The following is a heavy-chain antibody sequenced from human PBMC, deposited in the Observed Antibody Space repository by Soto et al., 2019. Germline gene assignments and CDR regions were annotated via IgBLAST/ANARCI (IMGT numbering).Heavy chain of an antibody. V-gene: IGHV1-46*01. CDR1: GYTFTSYY. CDR2: INPSGGST. D-gene: IGHD3-22*01. CDR3: ARLXADSSGYYLGRYWYFDL. Sequence: ASVKVSCKASGYTFTSYYMHWVRQAPGQGLEWMGIINPSGGSTSYAQKFQGRVTMTRDTSTSTVYVELSSLRSEDTAVYYCARLXADSSGYYLGRYWYFDLWGRGTLVTVSS. J-gene: IGHJ2*01.